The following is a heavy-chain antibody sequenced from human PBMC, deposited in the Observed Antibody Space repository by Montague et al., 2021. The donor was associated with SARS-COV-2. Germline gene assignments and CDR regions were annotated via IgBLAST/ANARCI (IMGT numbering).Heavy chain of an antibody. V-gene: IGHV4-39*01. D-gene: IGHD6-13*01. CDR3: ARLLLPATGSVNGFYFDF. CDR1: GDSISSSGYY. J-gene: IGHJ4*02. CDR2: IYYSGND. Sequence: SETLSLTCTVSGDSISSSGYYWGWIRQPPGKGLEWIATIYYSGNDYYNRSLKSRVTISVDTSKSQFSLKLNAVTATDTAVYYCARLLLPATGSVNGFYFDFWGQGALVTVSS.